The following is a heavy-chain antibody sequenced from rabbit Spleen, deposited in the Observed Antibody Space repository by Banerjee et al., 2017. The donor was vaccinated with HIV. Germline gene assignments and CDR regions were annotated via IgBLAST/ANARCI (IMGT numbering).Heavy chain of an antibody. CDR1: GFDLRSYG. J-gene: IGHJ4*01. CDR2: IEPIFGRT. V-gene: IGHV1S47*01. CDR3: ARGSAAMTMVIIGFYLDL. Sequence: LQESGGDLVQPGGSLKLSCTVSGFDLRSYGVSWVRQAPGKGLVWIGYIEPIFGRTYYANWVNGRFSISRENAQNTVFLQMTSLTAADTATYFCARGSAAMTMVIIGFYLDLWGQGTLVTVS. D-gene: IGHD2-1*01.